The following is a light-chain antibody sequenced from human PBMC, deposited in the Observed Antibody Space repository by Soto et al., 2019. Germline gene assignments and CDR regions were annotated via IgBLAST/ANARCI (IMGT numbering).Light chain of an antibody. CDR3: QQYNSYSGIT. Sequence: DIQMTQSPSTLSASVGDRVTITCRASQGISSWLAWYQQKPGKAPKLLIYDASSLESGVPTRFSGSGSGTDFTLNISSMQPDDFATYYCQQYNSYSGITFGQGTRLEIK. CDR2: DAS. J-gene: IGKJ5*01. V-gene: IGKV1-5*01. CDR1: QGISSW.